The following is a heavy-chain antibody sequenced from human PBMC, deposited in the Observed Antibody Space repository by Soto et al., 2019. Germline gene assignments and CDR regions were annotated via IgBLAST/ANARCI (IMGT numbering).Heavy chain of an antibody. CDR1: GGSFSGNY. D-gene: IGHD6-19*01. CDR2: IKHSGST. CDR3: ARGDISGWYFDY. J-gene: IGHJ4*02. Sequence: PSETLSLTCAVYGGSFSGNYWSWIRQPPGMGLEWIGEIKHSGSTKYSPSLKSRVTISEDTSKNQFSLKLSSVTAADTAVYYCARGDISGWYFDYWGRGTLVTV. V-gene: IGHV4-34*01.